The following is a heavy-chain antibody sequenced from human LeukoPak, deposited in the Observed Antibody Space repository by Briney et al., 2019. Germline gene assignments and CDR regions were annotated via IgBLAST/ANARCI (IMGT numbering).Heavy chain of an antibody. Sequence: SETLSLTCAVYGGSFSGYYWGWIRQPPGKGLEWIGDIDHNGKSNINPSLKSRVSISLDTSKNQFSLKLNSVAAADSATYYCARIASAYCDGGSCYLLGDRFDPWGQGTLVTVSS. CDR3: ARIASAYCDGGSCYLLGDRFDP. D-gene: IGHD2-21*01. CDR1: GGSFSGYY. J-gene: IGHJ5*02. V-gene: IGHV4-34*01. CDR2: IDHNGKS.